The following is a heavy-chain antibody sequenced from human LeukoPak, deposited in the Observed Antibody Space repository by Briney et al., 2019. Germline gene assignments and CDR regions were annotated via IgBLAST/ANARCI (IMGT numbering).Heavy chain of an antibody. CDR3: ARVATGYCSSTSCSV. D-gene: IGHD2-2*01. CDR1: GFTFSSYA. CDR2: ISYDGSNK. V-gene: IGHV3-30-3*01. J-gene: IGHJ3*01. Sequence: PGGSLRLSCAASGFTFSSYAMHWVRQAPGKGLEWVAVISYDGSNKYYADSVKGRFTITRDNSKNTLYLQMNSLRAEDTAVYYCARVATGYCSSTSCSVWGQGTMVTVSS.